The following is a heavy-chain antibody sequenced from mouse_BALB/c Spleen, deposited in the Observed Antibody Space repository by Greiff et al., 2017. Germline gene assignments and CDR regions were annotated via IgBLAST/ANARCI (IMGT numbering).Heavy chain of an antibody. V-gene: IGHV2-9*02. CDR3: ASHYYGPVDY. CDR2: IWAGGST. D-gene: IGHD1-2*01. J-gene: IGHJ2*01. CDR1: GFSLTSYG. Sequence: VKLMESGPGLVAPSQSLSITCTVSGFSLTSYGVHWVRQPPGKGLEWLGVIWAGGSTNYNSALMSRLSISKDNSKSQVFLKMNSLQTDDTAMYYCASHYYGPVDYWGQGTTLTVSS.